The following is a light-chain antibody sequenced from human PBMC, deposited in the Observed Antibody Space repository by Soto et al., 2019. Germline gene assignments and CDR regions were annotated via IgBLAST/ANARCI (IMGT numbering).Light chain of an antibody. CDR3: QQLHSYPYT. V-gene: IGKV1-9*01. J-gene: IGKJ2*01. CDR1: PGVCTY. CDR2: AAS. Sequence: IQVNQASSLLAASVGERVTITLRAGPGVCTYFAWYQQKPGKAPQPLIYAASTLQSGVPGRFSGSGSETEFTLTISNLQPEDLATYYCQQLHSYPYTFGQGTKLEIK.